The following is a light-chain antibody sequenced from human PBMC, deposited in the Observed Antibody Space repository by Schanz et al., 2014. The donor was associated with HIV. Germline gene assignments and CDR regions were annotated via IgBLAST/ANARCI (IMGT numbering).Light chain of an antibody. CDR1: STDVGGYNH. CDR2: EVS. CDR3: NSFAGGHNYG. Sequence: QSALTQPPSASGSPGQSVTISCTGSSTDVGGYNHVSWYQQHPGKAPKLLIYEVSKRPSGVPDRFSGSKSGNTAYLSVSGLKAEDEADYYCNSFAGGHNYGFGAGTKLTVL. J-gene: IGLJ1*01. V-gene: IGLV2-8*01.